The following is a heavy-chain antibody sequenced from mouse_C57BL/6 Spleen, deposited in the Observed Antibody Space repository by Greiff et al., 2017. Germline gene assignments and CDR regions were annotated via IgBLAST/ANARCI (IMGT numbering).Heavy chain of an antibody. V-gene: IGHV2-6-1*01. D-gene: IGHD2-12*01. CDR2: IWSDGST. CDR1: GFSLTSYG. J-gene: IGHJ3*01. CDR3: ARHEAYYSSFAY. Sequence: QVQLKQSGPGLVAPSQSLSITCTVSGFSLTSYGVHWVRQTPGKGLEWLVVIWSDGSTTYNYALKYRLSISKVNSKTQVFLKKNSLQTDDTAMYYCARHEAYYSSFAYWGQGTLVTVSA.